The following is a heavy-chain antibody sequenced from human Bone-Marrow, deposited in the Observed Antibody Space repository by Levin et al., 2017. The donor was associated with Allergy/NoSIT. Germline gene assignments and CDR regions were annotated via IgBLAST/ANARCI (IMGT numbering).Heavy chain of an antibody. CDR1: GFTFSDSA. CDR3: AKDTPYYSSGGYYGRGFDY. J-gene: IGHJ4*02. D-gene: IGHD3-22*01. CDR2: VSGSGEST. V-gene: IGHV3-23*01. Sequence: GESLKISCTASGFTFSDSAMSWVRQAPGKGLEWVSGVSGSGESTFYADSLKGRFTISRDNSKATLYLQMNNVGAEDSAMYYCAKDTPYYSSGGYYGRGFDYWGQGILVTVSS.